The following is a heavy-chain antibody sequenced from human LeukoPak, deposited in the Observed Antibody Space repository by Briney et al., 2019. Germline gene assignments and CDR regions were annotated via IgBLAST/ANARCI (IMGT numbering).Heavy chain of an antibody. CDR2: INHSGST. Sequence: SETLSLTCAVYGGSFSGYYWSWIHQPPGKGLEWIGEINHSGSTNYNPSLKSRVTISVDTSRNQFSLKLSSVTAADTAVYYCARGYSSGWYQDYYYYYMDVWGKGTTVTISS. J-gene: IGHJ6*03. D-gene: IGHD6-19*01. CDR1: GGSFSGYY. V-gene: IGHV4-34*01. CDR3: ARGYSSGWYQDYYYYYMDV.